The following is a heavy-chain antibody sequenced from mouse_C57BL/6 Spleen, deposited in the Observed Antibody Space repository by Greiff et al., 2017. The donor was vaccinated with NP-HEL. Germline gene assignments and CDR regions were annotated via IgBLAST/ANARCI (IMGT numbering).Heavy chain of an antibody. V-gene: IGHV1-53*01. CDR1: GYTFTSYW. CDR2: INPSNGGT. J-gene: IGHJ2*01. Sequence: QVQLQQPGTELVKPGASVTLSCKASGYTFTSYWMHWVKQRPGPGLEWIGNINPSNGGTNYNEKFKSKATLTVDKSSSTAYMQLSSLTSEDSAVYYCARSWGSSSYYFDYWGQGTTLTVSS. CDR3: ARSWGSSSYYFDY. D-gene: IGHD1-1*01.